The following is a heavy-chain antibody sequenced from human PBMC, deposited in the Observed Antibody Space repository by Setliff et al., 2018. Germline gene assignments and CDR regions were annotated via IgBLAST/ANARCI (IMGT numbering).Heavy chain of an antibody. CDR2: IFYSGRT. D-gene: IGHD3-16*01. CDR3: ARLPNYVWGSPVDY. CDR1: GASITNINYY. V-gene: IGHV4-39*01. J-gene: IGHJ4*02. Sequence: PSETLSLTCTVSGASITNINYYWGLIRQPPGKGLEWIGSIFYSGRTFYNPSLKSRFTISVDTSKNQFSLTLSSVTAADTAVYYCARLPNYVWGSPVDYWGQGTLVTVSS.